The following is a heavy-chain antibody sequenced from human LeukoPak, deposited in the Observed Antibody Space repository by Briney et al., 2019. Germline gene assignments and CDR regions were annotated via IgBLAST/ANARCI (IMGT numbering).Heavy chain of an antibody. J-gene: IGHJ4*02. CDR1: GFTFSSYG. V-gene: IGHV3-30*02. CDR3: AKSLWFGESGYYFDY. Sequence: PGGSLRLSCAASGFTFSSYGMHWVRQAPGKGLEWVAFIRYDGSNKYYADSVKGRFTISRDNSKNTLYLQMNSLRAEDTAVYYCAKSLWFGESGYYFDYWGQGTLVTVSS. CDR2: IRYDGSNK. D-gene: IGHD3-10*01.